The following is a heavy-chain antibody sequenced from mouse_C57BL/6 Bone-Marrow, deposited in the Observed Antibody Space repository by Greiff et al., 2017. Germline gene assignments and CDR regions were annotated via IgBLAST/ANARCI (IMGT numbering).Heavy chain of an antibody. V-gene: IGHV1-81*01. CDR2: IYPRSGNT. CDR1: GYTFTSYG. J-gene: IGHJ2*01. Sequence: QVQLKQSGAELARPGASVKLSCKASGYTFTSYGISWVKQRTGQGLEWIGEIYPRSGNTYYNEKFKGKATLTADKSSSTAYMELRSLTSEDSAVYFCARRRPYFDYWGQGTTLTVSS. CDR3: ARRRPYFDY.